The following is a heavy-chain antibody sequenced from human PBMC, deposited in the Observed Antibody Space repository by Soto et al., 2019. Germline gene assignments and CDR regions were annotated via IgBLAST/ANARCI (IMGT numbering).Heavy chain of an antibody. CDR3: AKPYSPATFDY. D-gene: IGHD2-15*01. CDR1: GFSLSSYC. Sequence: GGSLRLSCAVSGFSLSSYCMQWVRQAPGKGLEWVAVISYDGSNKYYADSVKGRFTISRDNSKNTLYLQMNSLRAEDTAVYYCAKPYSPATFDYWGQGTLVTVSS. J-gene: IGHJ4*02. V-gene: IGHV3-30*18. CDR2: ISYDGSNK.